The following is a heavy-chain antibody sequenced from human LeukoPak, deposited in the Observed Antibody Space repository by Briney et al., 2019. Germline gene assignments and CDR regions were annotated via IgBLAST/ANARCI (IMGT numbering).Heavy chain of an antibody. V-gene: IGHV3-9*01. J-gene: IGHJ4*02. D-gene: IGHD5-18*01. Sequence: GGSLRLSCAASGFTFDDYAMHWVRQAPGKGLGWVSGISWNSGSIGYADSVKGRFTISRDNAKNSLYLQMNSLRAEDTALYYCAKDSYSYGYLYYFDYWGQGTLVTVSS. CDR3: AKDSYSYGYLYYFDY. CDR2: ISWNSGSI. CDR1: GFTFDDYA.